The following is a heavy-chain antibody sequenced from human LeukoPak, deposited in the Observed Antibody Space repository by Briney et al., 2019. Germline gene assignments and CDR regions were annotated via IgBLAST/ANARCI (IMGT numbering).Heavy chain of an antibody. D-gene: IGHD1-26*01. CDR2: IYYSGST. Sequence: SETLSLTCTVSGGSISSYYGSWIRQPPGKGLGWVGYIYYSGSTSYNPSLKSRVTISVDTSKPPFSPTLSSVPAADTAVYSCARRYSGSYGRFDYWGQGTLVTVSS. V-gene: IGHV4-59*01. J-gene: IGHJ4*02. CDR3: ARRYSGSYGRFDY. CDR1: GGSISSYY.